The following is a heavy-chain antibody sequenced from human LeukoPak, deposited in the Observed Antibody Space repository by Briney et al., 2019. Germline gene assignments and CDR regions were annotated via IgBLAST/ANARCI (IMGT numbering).Heavy chain of an antibody. D-gene: IGHD1-26*01. CDR1: GFTFSSYA. J-gene: IGHJ4*02. V-gene: IGHV3-23*01. CDR3: AKDLVGAHIPQTN. CDR2: ISGSGGST. Sequence: PGGSLRLSCAASGFTFSSYAMSWVRQAPGRGLEWVSAISGSGGSTYYADSVKGRFTISRDNSKNTLYLQMNSLRAEDTAVYYCAKDLVGAHIPQTNWGQGTLVTVSS.